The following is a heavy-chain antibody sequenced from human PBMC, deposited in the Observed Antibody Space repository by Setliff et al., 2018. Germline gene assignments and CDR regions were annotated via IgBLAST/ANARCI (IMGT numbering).Heavy chain of an antibody. Sequence: ASVKVSCKTSGYTFTNYGITWVRQAPGQGLEWMGWINNYSFKTNYPQKFLGRVTVTTDTSTGTAYMELGSLTSDDTAVYYCARDTRDKYDTSGYYLSFDSWGQGALVTVSS. J-gene: IGHJ4*02. D-gene: IGHD3-22*01. CDR2: INNYSFKT. V-gene: IGHV1-18*01. CDR3: ARDTRDKYDTSGYYLSFDS. CDR1: GYTFTNYG.